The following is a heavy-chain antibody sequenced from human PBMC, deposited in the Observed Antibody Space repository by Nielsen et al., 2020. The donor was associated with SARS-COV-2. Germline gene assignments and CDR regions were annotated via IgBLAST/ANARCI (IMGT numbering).Heavy chain of an antibody. CDR1: GYTFISYG. CDR3: ARDHTMLRGRVLYFDL. J-gene: IGHJ2*01. Sequence: ASVKVSCKASGYTFISYGISWVRQAPGQGLEWMGWISAFNGKTNYAQKLQGRVTMTTDTSTSTAYMELRGLRSDDTAVYYCARDHTMLRGRVLYFDLWGRGTLVTVSS. CDR2: ISAFNGKT. D-gene: IGHD3-10*01. V-gene: IGHV1-18*04.